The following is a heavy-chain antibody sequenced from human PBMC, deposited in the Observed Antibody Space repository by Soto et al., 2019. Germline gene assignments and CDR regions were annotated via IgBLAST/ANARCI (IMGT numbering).Heavy chain of an antibody. Sequence: SETLSLTCTVSGGSISSSSYYWGWIRQPPGKGLEWIGSIYYSGSTYYNPSLKSRVTISVDTSKNQFSLKLSSVTAADTAVYYCASSIAALDYYGMDVWGQGTTVTVSS. CDR3: ASSIAALDYYGMDV. CDR1: GGSISSSSYY. V-gene: IGHV4-39*01. J-gene: IGHJ6*02. CDR2: IYYSGST. D-gene: IGHD6-6*01.